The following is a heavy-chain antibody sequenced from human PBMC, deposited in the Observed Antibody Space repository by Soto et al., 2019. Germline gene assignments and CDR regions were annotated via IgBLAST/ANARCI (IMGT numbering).Heavy chain of an antibody. D-gene: IGHD2-2*01. CDR1: GFTFSDYY. CDR2: ISSSGSTI. J-gene: IGHJ3*02. Sequence: QVQLVESGGGLVKPGGSLRLSCVASGFTFSDYYMSWIRQAPGKGLEWVSYISSSGSTIYYADSVKGRFTISRDNAENSLYLQMNSLRGEDTAVYYCARVGGYCISTSCYDAFDIWGQGTMVTVSS. V-gene: IGHV3-11*01. CDR3: ARVGGYCISTSCYDAFDI.